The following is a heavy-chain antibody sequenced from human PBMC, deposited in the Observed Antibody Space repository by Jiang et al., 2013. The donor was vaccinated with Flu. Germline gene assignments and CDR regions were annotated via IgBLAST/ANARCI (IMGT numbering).Heavy chain of an antibody. CDR3: VREEKSAFDI. J-gene: IGHJ3*02. Sequence: WINAGTGNTEYSQKFQGRVTITRDTSASTVYMELSSLRFEDTAIYYCVREEKSAFDIWGQGTMVTVSS. CDR2: INAGTGNT. V-gene: IGHV1-3*01.